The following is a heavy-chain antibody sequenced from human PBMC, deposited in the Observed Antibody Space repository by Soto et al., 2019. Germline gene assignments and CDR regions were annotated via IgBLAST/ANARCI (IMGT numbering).Heavy chain of an antibody. CDR2: IYSGGST. V-gene: IGHV3-53*02. CDR3: AREPQYGSPMIVVDHRGAFDI. J-gene: IGHJ3*02. D-gene: IGHD3-22*01. Sequence: EVQLVETGGGLIQPGGSLRLSCAASGFTVSSNYMSWVRQAAGEGLEWVSVIYSGGSTYYADSVKGRFTISRDNSKNTLYLQMNSLRAEDTAVYYCAREPQYGSPMIVVDHRGAFDIWGQGTMVTVSS. CDR1: GFTVSSNY.